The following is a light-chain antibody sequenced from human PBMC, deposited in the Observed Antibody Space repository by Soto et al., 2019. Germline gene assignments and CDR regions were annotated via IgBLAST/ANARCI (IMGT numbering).Light chain of an antibody. CDR3: QQTYNTHRT. J-gene: IGKJ4*02. V-gene: IGKV1-39*01. CDR1: HTINNY. Sequence: DIQMPPSPSSLSASVGDSVTITCRTSHTINNYLNWYQQKPGKAPKLLIYAAPSLQSGVPSMFSGSGSGTDFTLTISTLQPEDFATYSCQQTYNTHRTFGRGTKGEIK. CDR2: AAP.